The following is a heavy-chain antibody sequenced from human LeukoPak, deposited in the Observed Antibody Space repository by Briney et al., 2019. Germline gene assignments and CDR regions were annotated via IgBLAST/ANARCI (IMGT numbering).Heavy chain of an antibody. CDR1: GFTFSSYA. Sequence: PGGSLRLSCAASGFTFSSYAMSWVRQAPGMGLEWVSAISGSGGSTYYADSVKGRFTISRDNSKNTLYLQMNSLRAEDTAVYYCARDRKEGYCSSTSCPLDYWGQGTLVAVSS. CDR2: ISGSGGST. D-gene: IGHD2-2*01. V-gene: IGHV3-23*01. J-gene: IGHJ4*02. CDR3: ARDRKEGYCSSTSCPLDY.